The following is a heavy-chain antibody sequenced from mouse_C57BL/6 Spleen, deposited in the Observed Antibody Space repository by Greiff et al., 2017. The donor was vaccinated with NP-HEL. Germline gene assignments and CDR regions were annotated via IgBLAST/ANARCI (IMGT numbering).Heavy chain of an antibody. CDR1: EYEFPSHD. CDR3: ERTAQATSPYYCDY. D-gene: IGHD3-2*02. Sequence: DVHLVESGGGLVQPGESLKLSCESNEYEFPSHDMSWVRKTPEKRLELVAAINSDGGSTYYPDTMERRFIISRDNTKKTLYLQMSSLRSEDTALYYCERTAQATSPYYCDYWGQGTTLTVSS. J-gene: IGHJ2*01. V-gene: IGHV5-2*01. CDR2: INSDGGST.